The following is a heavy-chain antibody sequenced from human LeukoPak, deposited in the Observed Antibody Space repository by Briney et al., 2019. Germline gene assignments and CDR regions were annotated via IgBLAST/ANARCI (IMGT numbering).Heavy chain of an antibody. J-gene: IGHJ4*02. CDR3: AKDRFNGDYGLFDY. D-gene: IGHD4-17*01. Sequence: PGGSLRLSCAASGFAFSSYAMSWVRQAPGKGLEWVSAISGSGGSTYYADSVKGRFTISRDNSKNTLYLQMNSLRAEDTAVYYCAKDRFNGDYGLFDYWGQGTLVTVSS. CDR1: GFAFSSYA. CDR2: ISGSGGST. V-gene: IGHV3-23*01.